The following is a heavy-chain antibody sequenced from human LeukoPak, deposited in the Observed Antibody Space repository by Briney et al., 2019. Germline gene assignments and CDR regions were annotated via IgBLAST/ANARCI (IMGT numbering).Heavy chain of an antibody. J-gene: IGHJ4*02. D-gene: IGHD3-10*01. CDR2: ISDDGSYA. CDR1: GGSISSYY. V-gene: IGHV3-11*03. Sequence: LSLTCTVSGGSISSYYWSWIRQPVGKGLEWISYISDDGSYANYADSVRGRFTISRDNAKNSLFLQMNSLRVEDTAVYYCARTMGRGPGGHFDYWGQGTLVTVSS. CDR3: ARTMGRGPGGHFDY.